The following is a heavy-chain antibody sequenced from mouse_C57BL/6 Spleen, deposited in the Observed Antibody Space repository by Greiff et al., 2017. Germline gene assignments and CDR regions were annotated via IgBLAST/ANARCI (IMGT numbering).Heavy chain of an antibody. CDR3: ARGGLRGAMDY. CDR2: IYPGSGNT. V-gene: IGHV1-76*01. Sequence: VQLVESGAELVRPGASVKLSCKASGYTFTDYYINWVKQRPGQGLEWIARIYPGSGNTYYNEKFKGKATLTAEKSSSTAYMQLSSLTSEDSAVYFCARGGLRGAMDYWGQGTSVTVSS. D-gene: IGHD2-4*01. CDR1: GYTFTDYY. J-gene: IGHJ4*01.